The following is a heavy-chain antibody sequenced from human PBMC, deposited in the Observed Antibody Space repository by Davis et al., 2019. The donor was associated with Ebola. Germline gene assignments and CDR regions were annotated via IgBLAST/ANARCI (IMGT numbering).Heavy chain of an antibody. CDR2: IDTDGSTT. J-gene: IGHJ4*02. CDR3: ARDVGGRAGY. Sequence: PGGSLRLSCVGSEFTFRSYCFHWVCQAPGKGLEWVSRIDTDGSTTNYADSVRGRFTISRDNAKNTLFLQMNSLRADDTAVYYCARDVGGRAGYWGQGTLVTVSS. CDR1: EFTFRSYC. V-gene: IGHV3-74*01.